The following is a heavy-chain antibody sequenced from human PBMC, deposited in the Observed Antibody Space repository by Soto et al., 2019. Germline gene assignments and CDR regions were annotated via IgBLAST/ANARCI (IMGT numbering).Heavy chain of an antibody. Sequence: LSLTCTVSGGSISSGGYYWSWIRQHPGKGLEWIGYIYYSGSTYYNPSLKSRVTISVDTSKNQFSLKLSSVTAADTAVYYCARTSPDQFGDYVDYWGQGTLVTVSS. CDR1: GGSISSGGYY. J-gene: IGHJ4*02. CDR2: IYYSGST. V-gene: IGHV4-30-4*08. CDR3: ARTSPDQFGDYVDY. D-gene: IGHD2-2*01.